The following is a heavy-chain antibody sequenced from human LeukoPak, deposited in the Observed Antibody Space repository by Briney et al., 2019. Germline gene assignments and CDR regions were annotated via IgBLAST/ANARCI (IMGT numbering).Heavy chain of an antibody. D-gene: IGHD5-24*01. Sequence: SQTLSLTCTVSGGSISSGGYYWSWIRQHPGKGLEWIGYIYYSGSTYYNPSLKSRVTISVDTSKNQFSLKLSSVTATDTAVYYCATSMVEMATIDSGRFDYWGQGTLVTVSS. V-gene: IGHV4-31*03. CDR1: GGSISSGGYY. CDR2: IYYSGST. CDR3: ATSMVEMATIDSGRFDY. J-gene: IGHJ4*02.